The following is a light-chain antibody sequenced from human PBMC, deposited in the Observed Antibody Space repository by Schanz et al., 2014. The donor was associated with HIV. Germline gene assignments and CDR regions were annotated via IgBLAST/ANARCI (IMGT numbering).Light chain of an antibody. CDR3: QQYGSSPRGGFT. CDR2: GAS. V-gene: IGKV3-20*01. J-gene: IGKJ3*01. CDR1: QSISTY. Sequence: EIVLTQSPVTLSLSPGERATLSCRASQSISTYVAWYQQSPGQSPRLLIYGASNRATGIPDRFSGSGSGTDFTLTISRLEPEDFAVYYCQQYGSSPRGGFTFGPGTKVDIK.